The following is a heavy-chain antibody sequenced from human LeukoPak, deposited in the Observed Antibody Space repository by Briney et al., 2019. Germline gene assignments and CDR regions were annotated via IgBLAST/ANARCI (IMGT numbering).Heavy chain of an antibody. J-gene: IGHJ6*03. Sequence: SETLSLTCAVYGGSFSGYYWSWIRQPPGKGLEWIGEINHSGSTNYNPSLKSRVTISVDTSKNQFSLKLSSVTAADTAVYYCARPLPRYSSSSLYYYYYMDVWGKGTTVTVSS. CDR2: INHSGST. V-gene: IGHV4-34*01. CDR1: GGSFSGYY. D-gene: IGHD6-6*01. CDR3: ARPLPRYSSSSLYYYYYMDV.